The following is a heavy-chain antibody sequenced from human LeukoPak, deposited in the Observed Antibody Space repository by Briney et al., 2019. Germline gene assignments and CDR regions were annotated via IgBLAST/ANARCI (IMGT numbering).Heavy chain of an antibody. CDR2: ISGRSYI. Sequence: SGGSLRLSCAASGFTFSTYSMSWVRQAPGKGLEWVSSISGRSYIDYADPVRGRFTISRDNAKNSLYLQMNSLRAEDTAVYYCARVIISYYHMDVWGKGTTVTVSS. CDR1: GFTFSTYS. CDR3: ARVIISYYHMDV. J-gene: IGHJ6*03. V-gene: IGHV3-21*01.